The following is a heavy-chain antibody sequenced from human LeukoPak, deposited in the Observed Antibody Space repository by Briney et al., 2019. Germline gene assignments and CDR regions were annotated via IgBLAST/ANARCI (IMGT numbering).Heavy chain of an antibody. D-gene: IGHD6-13*01. CDR2: ISTSGGTI. CDR3: AKDRQQQLVLDYFDY. J-gene: IGHJ4*02. V-gene: IGHV3-48*01. CDR1: GFTFSSSS. Sequence: GGSLRLSCAASGFTFSSSSMNWVRQAPEKGLEWVSYISTSGGTIYYADSVKGRFTISRDNAKNSLYLQMDSLRAEDTAVYYCAKDRQQQLVLDYFDYWGQGTLVTVSS.